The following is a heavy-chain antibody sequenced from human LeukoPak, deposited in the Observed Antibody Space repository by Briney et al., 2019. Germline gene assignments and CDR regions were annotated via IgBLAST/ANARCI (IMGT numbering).Heavy chain of an antibody. CDR2: ISGSGGST. D-gene: IGHD3-10*01. CDR3: AKGFRITMVRGAYDY. J-gene: IGHJ4*02. CDR1: GFTFNNYA. Sequence: GGSLRLSCAASGFTFNNYAMSWVRQAPGKGLEWVSAISGSGGSTYYADSVKGRFTISRDNSKNTLYLQMNSLRAEDTAVYYCAKGFRITMVRGAYDYWRQGTVVSVSS. V-gene: IGHV3-23*01.